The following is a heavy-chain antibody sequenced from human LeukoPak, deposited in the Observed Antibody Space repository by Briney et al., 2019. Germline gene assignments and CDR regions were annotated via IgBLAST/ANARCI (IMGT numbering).Heavy chain of an antibody. CDR3: ARGKIYCSGGSRYSGNWFDP. J-gene: IGHJ5*02. CDR1: GYTFTSYD. D-gene: IGHD2-15*01. V-gene: IGHV1-8*01. Sequence: ASVKVSCKASGYTFTSYDINWVRQATEQGLEWMGWMNPNSGNTGYAQKFQGRVTMTRNTSISTAYMELSSLRSEDTAVYYCARGKIYCSGGSRYSGNWFDPWGQGTLVTVSS. CDR2: MNPNSGNT.